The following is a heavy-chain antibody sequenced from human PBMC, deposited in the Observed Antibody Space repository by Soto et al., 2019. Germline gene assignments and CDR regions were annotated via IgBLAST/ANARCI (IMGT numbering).Heavy chain of an antibody. Sequence: GESLKSSGNGSRYSFTRYWISWVRQMPGKGLEWMGRIDPSDSYTNYSPSFQGHVTISADKSISTAYLQWSSLKASDTAMYYCARQTPYCSGGSCYRGWDDAFDIWGQGTMVTVSS. D-gene: IGHD2-15*01. CDR3: ARQTPYCSGGSCYRGWDDAFDI. J-gene: IGHJ3*02. CDR2: IDPSDSYT. CDR1: RYSFTRYW. V-gene: IGHV5-10-1*01.